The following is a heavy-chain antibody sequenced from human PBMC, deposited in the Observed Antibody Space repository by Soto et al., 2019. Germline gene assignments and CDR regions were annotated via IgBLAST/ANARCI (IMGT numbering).Heavy chain of an antibody. CDR2: ISGSGGRT. D-gene: IGHD3-3*01. CDR3: AKSASYTGVVRPVFYYGIDV. Sequence: PGGSLRLSCAASGFTFSSYAMSWVRQAPAKGVEWVSAISGSGGRTFYADSVKGRFTISRDNSRDTLYLQMNSLRAEDTAVYYCAKSASYTGVVRPVFYYGIDVWGQGATVTVSS. V-gene: IGHV3-23*01. J-gene: IGHJ6*02. CDR1: GFTFSSYA.